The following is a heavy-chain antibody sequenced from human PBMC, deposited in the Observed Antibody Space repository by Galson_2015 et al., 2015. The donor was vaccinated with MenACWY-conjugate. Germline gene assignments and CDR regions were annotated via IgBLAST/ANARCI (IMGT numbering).Heavy chain of an antibody. J-gene: IGHJ4*02. CDR1: GFAFSNYN. V-gene: IGHV3-64D*06. CDR2: IRGSGDGT. D-gene: IGHD2/OR15-2a*01. Sequence: SLRLSCAASGFAFSNYNLHWVRQAPGKGLEYVAAIRGSGDGTYYADSVKGRFTISRDNSKNTLSLHMSSLRTEDTAVYYCVVNSYGSWGQGTLSPSPQ. CDR3: VVNSYGS.